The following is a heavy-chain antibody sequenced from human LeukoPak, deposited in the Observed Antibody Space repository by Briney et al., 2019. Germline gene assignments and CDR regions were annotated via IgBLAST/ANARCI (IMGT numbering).Heavy chain of an antibody. D-gene: IGHD3-10*01. V-gene: IGHV5-51*01. CDR3: ARQVWFGGLLSQIEF. CDR2: IYPGDSDT. CDR1: GYSFTSYW. Sequence: GESLKISCKGSGYSFTSYWIGCVRHVPGKGLEWMGIIYPGDSDTRYSPSFLGQVTISVDKYISTAYLQWSSLKASDTAMYYCARQVWFGGLLSQIEFWGQGTLVTVSS. J-gene: IGHJ4*02.